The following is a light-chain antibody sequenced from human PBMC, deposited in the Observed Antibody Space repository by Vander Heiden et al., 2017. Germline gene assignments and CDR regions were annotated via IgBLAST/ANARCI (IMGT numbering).Light chain of an antibody. CDR3: QQYKSQST. CDR1: QTVSTW. CDR2: EAS. J-gene: IGKJ1*01. V-gene: IGKV1-5*03. Sequence: DIPMTQSPSTLSASLGDRVTITCRASQTVSTWLAWYQQKPGKAPKVLIYEASTLKDGVPSRFSGSGSGTEFFLTISSLQPEDFATYFCQQYKSQSTFGQGTRVDIK.